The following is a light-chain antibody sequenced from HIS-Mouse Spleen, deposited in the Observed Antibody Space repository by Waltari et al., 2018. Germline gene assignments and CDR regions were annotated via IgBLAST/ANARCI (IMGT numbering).Light chain of an antibody. V-gene: IGLV3-25*03. J-gene: IGLJ2*01. CDR2: KDS. Sequence: SYELPQPPSVSVSPGQPARITCSGDALPKQYAYWYQQKPGQAPVLVIYKDSERPSGIPERFSGSSSWTTVTLTISGVQAEDEADYYCQSADSSGTYSVVFGGGTKLTVL. CDR3: QSADSSGTYSVV. CDR1: ALPKQY.